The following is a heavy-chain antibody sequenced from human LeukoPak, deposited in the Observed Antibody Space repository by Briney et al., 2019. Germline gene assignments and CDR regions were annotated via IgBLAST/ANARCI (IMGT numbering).Heavy chain of an antibody. CDR2: IYYSGST. CDR3: ARAIYEYYGIDY. D-gene: IGHD2/OR15-2a*01. CDR1: GGSISSSSYY. J-gene: IGHJ4*02. V-gene: IGHV4-39*07. Sequence: SETLSLTCTVSGGSISSSSYYWGWIRQPPGKGLEWIGSIYYSGSTYYNPSLKSRVAISVDTSKNQFSLKLSSVTAADTAVYYCARAIYEYYGIDYWGQGTLVTVSS.